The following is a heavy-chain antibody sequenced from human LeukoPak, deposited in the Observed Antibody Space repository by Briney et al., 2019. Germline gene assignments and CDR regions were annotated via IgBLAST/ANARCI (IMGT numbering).Heavy chain of an antibody. D-gene: IGHD6-13*01. Sequence: SETLSLTCAVYGGSFSGYYWSWIRQPPGKGLEWIGEINHSGSTNYNPSLKSRVTISVDTSKNQFSLKLSSVTAADTAVYYCATEPGIAAAGMNWGQGTLVTVSS. J-gene: IGHJ4*02. CDR2: INHSGST. CDR3: ATEPGIAAAGMN. V-gene: IGHV4-34*01. CDR1: GGSFSGYY.